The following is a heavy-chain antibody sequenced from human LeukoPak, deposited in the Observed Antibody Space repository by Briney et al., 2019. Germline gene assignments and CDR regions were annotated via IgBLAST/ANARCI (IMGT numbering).Heavy chain of an antibody. CDR2: MSASSGNT. Sequence: ASVTVSCKASGYTFTNYDVNWVRQATGQGLEWLGWMSASSGNTGYAQKFQGRVSMTEDTSTDTAYMELSSLRSEDTAVYYCATLDDSSGNPFDYWGQGTLVTVSS. D-gene: IGHD3-22*01. CDR3: ATLDDSSGNPFDY. J-gene: IGHJ4*02. CDR1: GYTFTNYD. V-gene: IGHV1-8*01.